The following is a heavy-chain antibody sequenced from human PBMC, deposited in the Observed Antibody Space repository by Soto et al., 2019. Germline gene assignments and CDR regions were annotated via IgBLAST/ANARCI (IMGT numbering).Heavy chain of an antibody. J-gene: IGHJ5*02. D-gene: IGHD3-10*01. Sequence: QLQLQESGPGLVKPSETLSLTCTVSGGSISSSSYYWGWIRQPPGKGLEWIGSIYYSGSTYYNPSLQSRVTISVETSKNQFSLKLSSVTAADTAVYYCARHLGPEADMSYYGSGIIDWFDPWGQGTLVTVSS. V-gene: IGHV4-39*01. CDR1: GGSISSSSYY. CDR2: IYYSGST. CDR3: ARHLGPEADMSYYGSGIIDWFDP.